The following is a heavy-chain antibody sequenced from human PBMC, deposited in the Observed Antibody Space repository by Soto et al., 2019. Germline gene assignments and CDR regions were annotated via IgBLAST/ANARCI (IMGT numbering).Heavy chain of an antibody. CDR2: INPSGGST. J-gene: IGHJ4*02. CDR3: ASSWGSYQTQDY. Sequence: GASVKVSCKASGYTFTSYYMHWVRQAPGQGLEWMGIINPSGGSTSYAQKFQGRVTMTRDTSTSTVYMELSSLRSEDTAVYYCASSWGSYQTQDYWGQGTLVTVSS. CDR1: GYTFTSYY. V-gene: IGHV1-46*01. D-gene: IGHD1-26*01.